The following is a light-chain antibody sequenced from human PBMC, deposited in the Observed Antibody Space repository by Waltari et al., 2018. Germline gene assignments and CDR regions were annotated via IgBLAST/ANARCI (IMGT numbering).Light chain of an antibody. CDR3: QQSYMTPRT. Sequence: DIQMTQSPPSLSASVGDGVTITCRASQTISSYLNWYQEKRGKAPKLLNSAASRLQSGVPSRFNASGFGTDFTLTISSLHPEDFAIYYCQQSYMTPRTFGRGTKVEV. J-gene: IGKJ1*01. CDR1: QTISSY. CDR2: AAS. V-gene: IGKV1-39*01.